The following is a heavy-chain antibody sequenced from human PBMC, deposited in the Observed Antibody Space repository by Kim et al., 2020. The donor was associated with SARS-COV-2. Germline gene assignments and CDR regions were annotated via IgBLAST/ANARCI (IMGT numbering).Heavy chain of an antibody. J-gene: IGHJ4*02. CDR2: IKEGGGEQ. Sequence: GGSLRLSCAASGFTFSKYWMSWVRQAPGKGLEWVANIKEGGGEQKYMDPVKGRFTISRDNAKNSLNLQMKSLRVEGTAGYFCERGVGRDDHNGNSWGQGT. V-gene: IGHV3-7*01. CDR1: GFTFSKYW. CDR3: ERGVGRDDHNGNS. D-gene: IGHD2-15*01.